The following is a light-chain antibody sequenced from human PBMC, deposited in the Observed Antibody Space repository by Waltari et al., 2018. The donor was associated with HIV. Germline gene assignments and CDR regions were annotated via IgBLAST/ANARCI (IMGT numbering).Light chain of an antibody. Sequence: QSALTQPASVSGSLGQSITISCTGASPYVRSYSLVSWYQNRPGQAPTLIIYDDSKRPLGISSRFSGSKSGNTASLTISGLQSEDEADYYCCSYGGDDTLVFGGGTKVTAL. V-gene: IGLV2-23*01. J-gene: IGLJ3*02. CDR3: CSYGGDDTLV. CDR1: SPYVRSYSL. CDR2: DDS.